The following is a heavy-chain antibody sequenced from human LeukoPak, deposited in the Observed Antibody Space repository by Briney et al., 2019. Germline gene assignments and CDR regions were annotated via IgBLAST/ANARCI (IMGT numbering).Heavy chain of an antibody. CDR3: ARDPIYTFDGPEYFQH. CDR1: GFTFSSYS. CDR2: ISSSSSYI. J-gene: IGHJ1*01. V-gene: IGHV3-21*01. Sequence: GGSLRLSCAASGFTFSSYSMNWVRQAPGKGLEWVSSISSSSSYIYYADSVEGRFTISRDNAKNSLYLQMNSLRAEDTAVYYCARDPIYTFDGPEYFQHWGQGTLVTVSS. D-gene: IGHD2-2*02.